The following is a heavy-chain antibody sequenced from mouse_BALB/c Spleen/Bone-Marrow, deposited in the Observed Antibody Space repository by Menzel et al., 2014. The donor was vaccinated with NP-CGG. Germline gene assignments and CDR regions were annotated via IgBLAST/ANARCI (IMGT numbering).Heavy chain of an antibody. J-gene: IGHJ3*01. D-gene: IGHD2-1*01. V-gene: IGHV2-9*02. CDR2: IWAGGST. Sequence: VMLVESGPGLVAPSQSLSITCTVSGFSLTSYRVHWVRQPPGKGLEWLGVIWAGGSTNYNSALMSRLSISKDNSKSQVFLKMNSLQTDDTAMYHCARYYGNSLAWFAYWGQGTLVTVSA. CDR1: GFSLTSYR. CDR3: ARYYGNSLAWFAY.